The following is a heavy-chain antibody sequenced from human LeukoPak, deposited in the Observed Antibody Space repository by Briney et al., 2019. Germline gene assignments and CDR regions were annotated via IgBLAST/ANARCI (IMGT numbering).Heavy chain of an antibody. D-gene: IGHD2-2*01. V-gene: IGHV3-7*01. Sequence: GGSLRLSCAASGFTFSSYWMSWVRQAPGKGLXXXXXIKQDGSEKYYVDSVKGRFTISRDNAKNSLYLQMNSLRAEDTAVYYCAKDFPVPAALGGFDYWGQGTLVTVSS. CDR1: GFTFSSYW. J-gene: IGHJ4*02. CDR2: IKQDGSEK. CDR3: AKDFPVPAALGGFDY.